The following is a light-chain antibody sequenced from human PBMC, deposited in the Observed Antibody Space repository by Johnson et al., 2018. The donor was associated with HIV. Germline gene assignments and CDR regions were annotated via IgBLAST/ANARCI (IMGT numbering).Light chain of an antibody. CDR3: AAWDSGLGAHYG. V-gene: IGLV1-51*01. J-gene: IGLJ1*01. CDR1: TYNIGNNY. Sequence: QSVLTQPPSVSAAPGQKVSISCSGSTYNIGNNYVSWYRHLPGTAPKLLISAKNKRPSGVPDRFSASKSGTSATLDITGLQTGDEADYYCAAWDSGLGAHYGFGTVTTVTVL. CDR2: AKN.